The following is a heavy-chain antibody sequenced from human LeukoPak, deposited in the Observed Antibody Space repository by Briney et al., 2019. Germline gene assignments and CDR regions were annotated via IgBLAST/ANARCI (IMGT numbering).Heavy chain of an antibody. J-gene: IGHJ4*02. CDR2: MDPSGTQK. D-gene: IGHD1-1*01. CDR3: AIWTSENN. V-gene: IGHV3-7*01. CDR1: GFTFHGSW. Sequence: PGGSLRLSCPASGFTFHGSWMNWVRQVPGKGLEWVANMDPSGTQKRYVDSVRGRFTISKDNSGTSFYLEMSSLTVDDKAIYYCAIWTSENNWGQGTLVTVSS.